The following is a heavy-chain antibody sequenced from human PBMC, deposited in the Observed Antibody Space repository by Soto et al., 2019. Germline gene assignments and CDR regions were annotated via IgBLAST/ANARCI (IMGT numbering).Heavy chain of an antibody. V-gene: IGHV3-30-3*01. CDR2: ISYDGSNK. J-gene: IGHJ5*02. CDR1: GFIFSSYS. Sequence: GGSLRLSCAASGFIFSSYSMNWVRQAPGKGLEWVAFISYDGSNKNYADSVKGRFTISRDNSKNTLYLQMNSLRTEDTAVYYCARIDIVGATGTRDPWGQGVLVTVSS. CDR3: ARIDIVGATGTRDP. D-gene: IGHD1-26*01.